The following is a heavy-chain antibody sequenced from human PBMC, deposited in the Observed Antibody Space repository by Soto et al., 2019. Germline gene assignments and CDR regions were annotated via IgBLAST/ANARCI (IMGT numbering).Heavy chain of an antibody. CDR3: ARHLIAVISHSINWFDP. Sequence: PSETPXLTCTVSGGSISSGSYYWGWIRQPPGKGLEWIGSIYYSGSTYYNPSLKSRVTISVDTSKNQFSLKLSSVTAADTAVYYCARHLIAVISHSINWFDPWGQGTLVTVSS. D-gene: IGHD6-19*01. CDR1: GGSISSGSYY. J-gene: IGHJ5*02. CDR2: IYYSGST. V-gene: IGHV4-39*01.